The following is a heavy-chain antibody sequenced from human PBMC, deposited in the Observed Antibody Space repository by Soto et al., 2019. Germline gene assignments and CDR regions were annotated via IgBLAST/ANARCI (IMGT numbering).Heavy chain of an antibody. CDR2: ISAYNGNT. CDR1: GYTFTSYG. Sequence: AASVKVSCKASGYTFTSYGISWVRQAPGQGLGGRGGISAYNGNTNYAQKLHGRVTMTTDTSTSTAYMALRRLRYEDTAVYYCARERITGASGDILTGYYAAFDYWGQGTLVTVSS. J-gene: IGHJ4*02. CDR3: ARERITGASGDILTGYYAAFDY. D-gene: IGHD3-9*01. V-gene: IGHV1-18*01.